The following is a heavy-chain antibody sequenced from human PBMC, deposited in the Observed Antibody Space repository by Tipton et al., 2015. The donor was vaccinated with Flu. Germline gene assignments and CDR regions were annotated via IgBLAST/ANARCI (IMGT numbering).Heavy chain of an antibody. Sequence: TLSLICTVSGDSINTGGAYWTWIRQRPGQGLEWIGGIYYSGSTYYNPSLESRVSISVDTSRTHVSLKVNSVTAADTAIYYCARDQGFGGGLTYDYYAMDVWGQGTTVTVSS. CDR1: GDSINTGGAY. V-gene: IGHV4-31*03. J-gene: IGHJ6*02. CDR2: IYYSGST. CDR3: ARDQGFGGGLTYDYYAMDV. D-gene: IGHD3-10*01.